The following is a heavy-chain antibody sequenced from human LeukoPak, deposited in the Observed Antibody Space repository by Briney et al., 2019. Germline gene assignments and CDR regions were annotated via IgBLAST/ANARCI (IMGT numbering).Heavy chain of an antibody. J-gene: IGHJ5*02. CDR2: ISGSGGST. V-gene: IGHV3-23*01. Sequence: QTGGSLRLSCAAPGFAFSSYAMSWVRQAPGKGLEWVSAISGSGGSTYYADSVKGRFTISRDNSKNTLYLQMNSLRVEDTAVYYCAGTSIVATSWGQGTLVTVSS. CDR1: GFAFSSYA. D-gene: IGHD5-12*01. CDR3: AGTSIVATS.